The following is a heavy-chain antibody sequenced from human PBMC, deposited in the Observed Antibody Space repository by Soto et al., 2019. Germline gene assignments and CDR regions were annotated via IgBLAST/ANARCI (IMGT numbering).Heavy chain of an antibody. CDR3: ARGAYSSGCFDF. V-gene: IGHV4-39*01. J-gene: IGHJ4*02. CDR1: DGSISSGSYY. Sequence: SETLSLTCTVSDGSISSGSYYWGWIRQPPGKGLEWIGSFYYGGNTYYNPSLKSRGTISVDTSKNQFSLKLSSVTAADPAVFYCARGAYSSGCFDFWGQGTLVTVSS. CDR2: FYYGGNT. D-gene: IGHD6-19*01.